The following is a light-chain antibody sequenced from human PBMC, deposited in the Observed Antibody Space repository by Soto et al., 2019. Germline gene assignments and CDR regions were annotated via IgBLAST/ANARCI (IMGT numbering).Light chain of an antibody. CDR3: EQYDNAPLT. CDR1: QEITNY. Sequence: DMTQSPSSPXASVXDRVXXTXQASQEITNYLHWCEEKPGKAPKLPIYHASNLETGVPSRFGGSRSKTDFTFTIRTLQPRDIAPYYCEQYDNAPLTFAGGTKVDIK. V-gene: IGKV1-33*01. J-gene: IGKJ4*01. CDR2: HAS.